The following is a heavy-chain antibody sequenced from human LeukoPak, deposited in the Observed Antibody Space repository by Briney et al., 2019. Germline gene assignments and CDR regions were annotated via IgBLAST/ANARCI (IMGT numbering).Heavy chain of an antibody. Sequence: GASVKVSCKASGGTFSSYAISWVRQAPGQGLEWMGGIIPIFGTANYAQKFQGRVTITADESTSTAYMELSSLRSEDTAVYYCAREGTHPEIVAEYFQHWGQGTLVTVSS. CDR1: GGTFSSYA. J-gene: IGHJ1*01. V-gene: IGHV1-69*13. CDR2: IIPIFGTA. CDR3: AREGTHPEIVAEYFQH. D-gene: IGHD3-10*01.